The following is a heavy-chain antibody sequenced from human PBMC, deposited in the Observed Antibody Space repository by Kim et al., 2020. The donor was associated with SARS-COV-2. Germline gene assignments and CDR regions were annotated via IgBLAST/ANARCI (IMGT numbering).Heavy chain of an antibody. D-gene: IGHD2-2*01. V-gene: IGHV4-39*01. CDR1: GGSISSSSYY. CDR2: ICYSGST. CDR3: ASGRYCSSTSCYNWFDP. J-gene: IGHJ5*02. Sequence: SETLSLTCTVSGGSISSSSYYWGWIRQPPGKGLEWIGSICYSGSTYYNPSLKSRVTISVDTSKNQFSLKLSSVTAADTAVYYCASGRYCSSTSCYNWFDPWGQGTLVTVSS.